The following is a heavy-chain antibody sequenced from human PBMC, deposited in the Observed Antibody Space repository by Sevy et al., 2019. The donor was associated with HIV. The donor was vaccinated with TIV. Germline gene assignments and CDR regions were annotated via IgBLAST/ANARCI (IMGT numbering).Heavy chain of an antibody. CDR3: ARVGIVVGGAFDI. CDR2: ISSSSSTI. CDR1: GFTFSSYS. J-gene: IGHJ3*02. V-gene: IGHV3-48*01. D-gene: IGHD2-15*01. Sequence: GGSLRLSCAASGFTFSSYSMNWVRQAPGKGLERVSYISSSSSTIYYADSVKGRFTISRDNAKNSLYLQMNGLRAEDRAVYYCARVGIVVGGAFDIWGQGTMVTVSS.